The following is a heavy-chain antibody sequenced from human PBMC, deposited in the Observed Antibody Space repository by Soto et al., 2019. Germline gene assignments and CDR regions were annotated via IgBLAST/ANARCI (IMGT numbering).Heavy chain of an antibody. D-gene: IGHD3-16*01. CDR2: LSTYTGNT. CDR3: VMGDNYVTPTPQDV. V-gene: IGHV1-18*01. Sequence: QVQLVQSGDEVKKPGASVKVSCKASGYIFVNYGIAWVRQAPGQGLEWMGWLSTYTGNTHSASKVQGRLTMTTDPATSISFMELGSLPSDYTAVYYCVMGDNYVTPTPQDVLGQGTTVTVSS. J-gene: IGHJ6*02. CDR1: GYIFVNYG.